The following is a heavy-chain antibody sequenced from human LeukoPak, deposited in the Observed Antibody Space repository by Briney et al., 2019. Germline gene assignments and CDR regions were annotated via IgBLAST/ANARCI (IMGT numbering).Heavy chain of an antibody. Sequence: GGSLRLSCAVSGFTVSGNYMSWVRQAPGKGLEWVSLIYSGGTTYYADSAKGRFTISRDNSKNTLYLQMNSLRAEDTAVYYCARRAGGYSHPYDYWGQGILVTVSS. D-gene: IGHD4-23*01. CDR1: GFTVSGNY. CDR2: IYSGGTT. CDR3: ARRAGGYSHPYDY. J-gene: IGHJ4*02. V-gene: IGHV3-53*01.